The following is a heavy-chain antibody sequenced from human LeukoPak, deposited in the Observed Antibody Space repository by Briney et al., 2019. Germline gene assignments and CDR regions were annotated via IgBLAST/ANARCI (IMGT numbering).Heavy chain of an antibody. J-gene: IGHJ6*02. CDR2: IPHSGST. Sequence: SETLSLTCIVSGVSINNNDWSWIRQSPGKGLEWIGYIPHSGSTSYNPSLKSRVTISKDTSKSQFSLKVNSVTAADTAVYYCARDSWDYIAMDVWGPGTTVIVSS. CDR3: ARDSWDYIAMDV. V-gene: IGHV4-59*13. CDR1: GVSINNND. D-gene: IGHD4/OR15-4a*01.